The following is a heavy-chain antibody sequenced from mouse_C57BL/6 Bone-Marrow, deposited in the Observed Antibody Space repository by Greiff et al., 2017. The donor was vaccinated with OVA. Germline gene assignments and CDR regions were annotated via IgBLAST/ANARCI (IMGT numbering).Heavy chain of an antibody. J-gene: IGHJ2*01. Sequence: EVQLQQSEPELVKPGASVKIPCKASGYTFTDYNMDWVKQSHGKSLEWIGDINPNNGGTIYNQKFKGKATLTVDKSSSTAYMELRSLTSEDTAVYYCARDYYGSSPLDYWGQGTTLTVSS. CDR2: INPNNGGT. CDR1: GYTFTDYN. CDR3: ARDYYGSSPLDY. V-gene: IGHV1-18*01. D-gene: IGHD1-1*01.